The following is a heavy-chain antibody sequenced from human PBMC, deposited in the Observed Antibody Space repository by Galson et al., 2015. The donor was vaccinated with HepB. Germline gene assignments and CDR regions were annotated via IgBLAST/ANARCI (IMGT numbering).Heavy chain of an antibody. CDR1: GYSFTRYW. J-gene: IGHJ6*02. CDR2: IDPSDSYT. CDR3: ATYCSGGNCYSRDSSFGMDV. Sequence: QSGAEVKKPGESLRISCKGSGYSFTRYWISWLRQMPGKGLEWMGRIDPSDSYTNYGPSFQGHVTISVNSSITTAYLQWSSLKASDTAMYYCATYCSGGNCYSRDSSFGMDVWGQGTTVTVSS. D-gene: IGHD2-15*01. V-gene: IGHV5-10-1*01.